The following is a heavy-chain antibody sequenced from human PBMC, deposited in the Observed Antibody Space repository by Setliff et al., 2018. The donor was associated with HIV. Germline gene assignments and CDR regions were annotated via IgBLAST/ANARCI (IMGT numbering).Heavy chain of an antibody. V-gene: IGHV4-4*09. CDR3: ARLGRAIDRGGYSLRFDY. Sequence: PSETLSLTCTVSDDSFSTNYWSWVRQPPGKGLEWIGYIYASGSTNYNPSLKSRVTISIDTSKNQFSLRLRSVTAADTALYDCARLGRAIDRGGYSLRFDYWGQGTLVTVSS. CDR2: IYASGST. D-gene: IGHD3-22*01. CDR1: DDSFSTNY. J-gene: IGHJ4*02.